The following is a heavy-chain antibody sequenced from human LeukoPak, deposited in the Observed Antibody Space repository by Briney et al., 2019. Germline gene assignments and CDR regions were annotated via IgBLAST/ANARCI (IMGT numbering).Heavy chain of an antibody. CDR3: ARRLAAAGYLPDY. CDR2: MNPNSGNT. Sequence: GASVKVSCKASGYTFTSYDINWVRQATGQGLEWMGWMNPNSGNTGYAQKFQGRVTMTRNTSISTAYMELSSLRSEDTAVYYCARRLAAAGYLPDYWGQGTLVTVSS. CDR1: GYTFTSYD. J-gene: IGHJ4*02. V-gene: IGHV1-8*02. D-gene: IGHD6-13*01.